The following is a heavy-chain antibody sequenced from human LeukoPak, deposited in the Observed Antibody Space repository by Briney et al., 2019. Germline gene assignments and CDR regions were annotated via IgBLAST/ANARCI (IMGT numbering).Heavy chain of an antibody. CDR2: IYTSGST. Sequence: PSETLSLTCAVYGGSFSGYYWSWIRQPAGKGLEWIGRIYTSGSTNYNPSLKSRVTMSVDTSKNQFSLKLSSVTAADTAVYYCARDNAETYYDILTGYYPAFRAFDIWGQGTMVTVSS. CDR3: ARDNAETYYDILTGYYPAFRAFDI. D-gene: IGHD3-9*01. V-gene: IGHV4-4*07. J-gene: IGHJ3*02. CDR1: GGSFSGYY.